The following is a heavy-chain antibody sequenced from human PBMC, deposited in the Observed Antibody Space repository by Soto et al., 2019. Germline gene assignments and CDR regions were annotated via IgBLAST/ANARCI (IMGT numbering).Heavy chain of an antibody. CDR3: AKDPSPQPIPAVTPGWFDP. J-gene: IGHJ5*02. D-gene: IGHD4-4*01. CDR2: IYFTGKT. V-gene: IGHV4-31*03. CDR1: GDSIRDGGYY. Sequence: QANLQESGPGLVKPSETLSLTCTVSGDSIRDGGYYWAWIRQRPGKGLEWMGYIYFTGKTNYNPALENRLTTSVDMSRRQLYLRLTSVTAADTAVYFCAKDPSPQPIPAVTPGWFDPWGQGISVTVSS.